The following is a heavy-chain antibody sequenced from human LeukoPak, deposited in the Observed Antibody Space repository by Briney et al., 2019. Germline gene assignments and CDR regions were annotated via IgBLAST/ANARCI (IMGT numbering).Heavy chain of an antibody. CDR2: MNVEGSVT. V-gene: IGHV3-74*01. D-gene: IGHD4-23*01. Sequence: GVSLRLCCAASGFTVSSYWMHWVRQVLGKGLVWVSRMNVEGSVTSYADFVKGRFTISRDIAKNTLYLQMNTLTAEDTAVYYCARDFGGNSDFWGQGTLVTVSS. CDR3: ARDFGGNSDF. J-gene: IGHJ4*02. CDR1: GFTVSSYW.